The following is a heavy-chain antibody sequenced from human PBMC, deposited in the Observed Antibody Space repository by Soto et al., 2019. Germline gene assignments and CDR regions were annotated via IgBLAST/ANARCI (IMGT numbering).Heavy chain of an antibody. D-gene: IGHD1-7*01. CDR1: GYTFTSYA. V-gene: IGHV1-3*01. J-gene: IGHJ6*02. Sequence: QVQLVQSGAEVKKPGASVKVSCKASGYTFTSYAMHWVRQAPGQRLEWMGWINAGNGNTKYSQKFQGRVTITRDTSASTAYMELSSLRSEDTAVYYCARWKATGTTGGYYYGMDVWGQGTTVTVSS. CDR2: INAGNGNT. CDR3: ARWKATGTTGGYYYGMDV.